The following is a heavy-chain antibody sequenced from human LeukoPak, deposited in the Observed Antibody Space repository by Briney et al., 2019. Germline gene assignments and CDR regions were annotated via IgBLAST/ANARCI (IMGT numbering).Heavy chain of an antibody. D-gene: IGHD4-17*01. V-gene: IGHV3-21*01. Sequence: GGSLRLSCAASGFTFSSYSMNWVRQAPGKGLEWVSSISSSSYIYYADSVKGRFTISRDNAKNSLYLQMNSLRAEDTAVYYCARVLDYGDYVGLVVDYWGQGTLVTVSS. CDR2: ISSSSYI. J-gene: IGHJ4*02. CDR1: GFTFSSYS. CDR3: ARVLDYGDYVGLVVDY.